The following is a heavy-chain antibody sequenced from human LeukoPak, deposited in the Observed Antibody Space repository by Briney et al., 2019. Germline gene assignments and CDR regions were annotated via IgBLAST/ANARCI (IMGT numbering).Heavy chain of an antibody. Sequence: PGGSLRLSCAASGFTFSSYSMNWVRQAPGEGLEWVSSISSSSSYIYYADSVKGRFTISRDNAKNSLYLQMNSLRAEDTAVYYCARLYCSGGSCYFFDYWGQGTLVTVSS. CDR3: ARLYCSGGSCYFFDY. D-gene: IGHD2-15*01. CDR1: GFTFSSYS. CDR2: ISSSSSYI. V-gene: IGHV3-21*01. J-gene: IGHJ4*02.